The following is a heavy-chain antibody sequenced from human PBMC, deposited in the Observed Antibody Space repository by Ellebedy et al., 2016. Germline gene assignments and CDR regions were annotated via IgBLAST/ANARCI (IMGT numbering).Heavy chain of an antibody. CDR3: ARSYGSGIFLKDTYFQH. D-gene: IGHD3-10*01. J-gene: IGHJ1*01. Sequence: GESLKISXAASGFTFSSYSMNWVRQAPGKGLEWVSSISSSSTYIYYADSVKGRFTISRDNAKNSLYLQMNSLRAEDTAVYYCARSYGSGIFLKDTYFQHWGQGTLVTVSS. CDR1: GFTFSSYS. V-gene: IGHV3-21*01. CDR2: ISSSSTYI.